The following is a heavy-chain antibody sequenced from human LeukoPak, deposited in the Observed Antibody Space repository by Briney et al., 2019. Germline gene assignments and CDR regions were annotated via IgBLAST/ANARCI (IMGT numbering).Heavy chain of an antibody. CDR3: ARVSGRFLEWLQYYMDV. CDR1: GFTFSSYE. CDR2: ISSSGSPI. V-gene: IGHV3-48*03. Sequence: PGGSLRLSCAASGFTFSSYEMNWVRQAPGKGLEWVSYISSSGSPIYYADSVKGRFAISRDNAKNSLYLQMNSLRAEDTALYYCARVSGRFLEWLQYYMDVWGKGTTVTVSS. J-gene: IGHJ6*03. D-gene: IGHD3-3*01.